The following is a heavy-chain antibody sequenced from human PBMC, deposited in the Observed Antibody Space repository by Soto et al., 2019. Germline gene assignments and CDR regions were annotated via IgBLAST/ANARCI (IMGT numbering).Heavy chain of an antibody. J-gene: IGHJ4*02. CDR2: IYYSGST. D-gene: IGHD6-13*01. V-gene: IGHV4-59*01. Sequence: ASETLSLTCTVSGGSISSYYWSWIRQPPGKGLEWIGYIYYSGSTNYNPSLKSRVTISVDTSKNQFSLKLSSVTAADTAVYYCAREGRSSWYGGLYYFDYWGQGTLVTVSS. CDR3: AREGRSSWYGGLYYFDY. CDR1: GGSISSYY.